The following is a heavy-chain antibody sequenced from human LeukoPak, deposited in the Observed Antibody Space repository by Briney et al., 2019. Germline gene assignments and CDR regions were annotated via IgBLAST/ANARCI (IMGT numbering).Heavy chain of an antibody. CDR1: GGSFSGYY. V-gene: IGHV4-34*01. Sequence: SETLSLTCAVYGGSFSGYYWSWIRQPPGKGLEWIGEINHSGSTNYSPSLKSRVTISVDTSKNQFSLKLSSVTAADTAVYYCARGHSSSWSYIDYWGQGTLVTVSS. D-gene: IGHD6-13*01. CDR3: ARGHSSSWSYIDY. CDR2: INHSGST. J-gene: IGHJ4*02.